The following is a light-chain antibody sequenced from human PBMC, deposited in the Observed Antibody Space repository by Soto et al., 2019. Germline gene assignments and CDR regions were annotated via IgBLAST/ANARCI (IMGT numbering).Light chain of an antibody. CDR3: QQYNSFPYS. CDR1: QSISSW. J-gene: IGKJ2*03. V-gene: IGKV1-5*03. Sequence: DIQMTQSPSTLSASVGDRVTITCRASQSISSWLAWYQQKPGKAPKLLIYKASSLESGVPSRFSGSGSGTEFTLTISSLQPDDFATYYCQQYNSFPYSFGQGTKLEIK. CDR2: KAS.